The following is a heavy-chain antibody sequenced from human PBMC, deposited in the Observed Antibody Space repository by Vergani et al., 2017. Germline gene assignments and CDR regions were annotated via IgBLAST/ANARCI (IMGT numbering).Heavy chain of an antibody. Sequence: QVRLQESGPGLVKPSQTLSLTCAVSGASITSGSHYWSWIRQSAGKGLEWIGRIYTSGSTDYNPSLESRVTISVDTSKNTFSLKLNSVTAADTAIYYCARDSAVGGTFDSWGQGTLVSVSS. D-gene: IGHD1-26*01. CDR2: IYTSGST. CDR3: ARDSAVGGTFDS. V-gene: IGHV4-61*02. J-gene: IGHJ4*02. CDR1: GASITSGSHY.